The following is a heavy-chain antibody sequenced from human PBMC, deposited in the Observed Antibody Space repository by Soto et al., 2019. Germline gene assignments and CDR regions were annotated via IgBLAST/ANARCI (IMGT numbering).Heavy chain of an antibody. D-gene: IGHD5-12*01. J-gene: IGHJ4*02. Sequence: PVGSLRLSCAASGFTFSSYAMHWVRQAPGKGLEWVAVISYDGSNKYYADSVKGRFTISRDNSKNTLYLQMNSLRAEDTAVYYCARDLRDGYNFDYWGQGTLVTVSS. V-gene: IGHV3-30-3*01. CDR2: ISYDGSNK. CDR3: ARDLRDGYNFDY. CDR1: GFTFSSYA.